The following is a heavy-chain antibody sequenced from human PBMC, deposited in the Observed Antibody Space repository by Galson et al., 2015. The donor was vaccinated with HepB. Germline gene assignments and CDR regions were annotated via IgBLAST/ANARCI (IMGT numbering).Heavy chain of an antibody. CDR3: ARLVGSTVVTPSAFDI. V-gene: IGHV5-51*01. J-gene: IGHJ3*02. CDR2: IYPGDSDT. CDR1: GYSFTSYW. Sequence: QSGAEVKKPGESLKISCKGSGYSFTSYWIGWVRQMPGKGLEWMGIIYPGDSDTRYSPSFQGQVTISADKSISTAYLQWSSLKASDTAMYYCARLVGSTVVTPSAFDIWGQGTMVTVSS. D-gene: IGHD4-23*01.